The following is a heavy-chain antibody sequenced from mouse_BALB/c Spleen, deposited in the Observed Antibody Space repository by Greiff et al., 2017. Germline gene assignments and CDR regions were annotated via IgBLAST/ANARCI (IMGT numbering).Heavy chain of an antibody. CDR2: ISSGGSYT. J-gene: IGHJ2*01. CDR3: ARVATAYYFDD. CDR1: GFTFSSYA. D-gene: IGHD1-2*01. Sequence: EVQVVESGGGLVKPGGSLKLSCAASGFTFSSYAMSWVRQSPEKRLEWVAEISSGGSYTYYPDTVTGRFTISRDNAKNTLYLEMSSLRSEDTAMYYCARVATAYYFDDWGQGTTLTVSS. V-gene: IGHV5-9-4*01.